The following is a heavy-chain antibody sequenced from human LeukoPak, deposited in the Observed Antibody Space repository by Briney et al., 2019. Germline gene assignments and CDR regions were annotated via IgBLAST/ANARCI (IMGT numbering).Heavy chain of an antibody. CDR3: ARNSHGYSSGWLQFNFDY. V-gene: IGHV1-18*01. J-gene: IGHJ4*02. CDR1: GYTFSMFG. CDR2: INTYSGNT. Sequence: ASVKVSCKTSGYTFSMFGFTWVRQAPGQGLEWMGWINTYSGNTNYAQKLQGRVTMTTDTSTSTAYMELRSLRSDDTAVYYCARNSHGYSSGWLQFNFDYWGQGTLVTVSS. D-gene: IGHD6-19*01.